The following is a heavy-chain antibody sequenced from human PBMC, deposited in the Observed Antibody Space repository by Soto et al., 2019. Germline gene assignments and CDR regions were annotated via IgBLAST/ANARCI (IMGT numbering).Heavy chain of an antibody. CDR3: ARRPWLSGYFDY. J-gene: IGHJ4*02. D-gene: IGHD3-22*01. V-gene: IGHV5-51*01. CDR1: GYSFFSHW. CDR2: IYPADSET. Sequence: PGESLKISCRGSGYSFFSHWIGWVRQMPGKGLGGVGIIYPADSETRYSPSFQGQVTISVDKSINTAYLQWSSLKASDTAMYYCARRPWLSGYFDYWGQGTLVTVSS.